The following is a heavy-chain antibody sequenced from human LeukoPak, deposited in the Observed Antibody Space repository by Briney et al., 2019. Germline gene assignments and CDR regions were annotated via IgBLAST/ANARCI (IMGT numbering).Heavy chain of an antibody. CDR3: ARGVDITMVRGVPYNWFDP. CDR1: GGSISSYY. CDR2: IYYSGST. J-gene: IGHJ5*02. V-gene: IGHV4-59*01. Sequence: KPSETLSLTCTVSGGSISSYYWSWIRQPPGKGLEWIGYIYYSGSTNYNPSLKSRVAISVDTSKNQFSLKLSSVTAADTAVYYCARGVDITMVRGVPYNWFDPWGQGTLVTVSS. D-gene: IGHD3-10*01.